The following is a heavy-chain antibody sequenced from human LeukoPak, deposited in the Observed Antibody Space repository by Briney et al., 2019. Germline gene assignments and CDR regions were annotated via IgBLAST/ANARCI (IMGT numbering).Heavy chain of an antibody. CDR1: GGSISSGGYY. D-gene: IGHD3-10*01. Sequence: SETLSLTCTVSGGSISSGGYYWSRIRQHPGKGLEWIGYIYYSGSTYYNPSLKSRVTISVDTSKNQFSLKLSSVTAADTAVYYCARDSSALWLSYWGQGTLVTVSS. CDR2: IYYSGST. CDR3: ARDSSALWLSY. V-gene: IGHV4-31*03. J-gene: IGHJ4*02.